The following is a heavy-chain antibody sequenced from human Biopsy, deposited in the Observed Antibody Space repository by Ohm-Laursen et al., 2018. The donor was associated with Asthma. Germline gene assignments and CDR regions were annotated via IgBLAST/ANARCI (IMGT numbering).Heavy chain of an antibody. CDR2: ISYTGSA. CDR3: ARYWDWGSFFDY. D-gene: IGHD7-27*01. V-gene: IGHV4-39*02. CDR1: GGSMSSSSYY. J-gene: IGHJ4*02. Sequence: GTLSLTCTVSGGSMSSSSYYWGWIRQPPGKGLEWMGSISYTGSAYHSPSLKSRVTISVDTSKNHFSLKLSSVTAADTAVYYCARYWDWGSFFDYWGQGTPVTVSS.